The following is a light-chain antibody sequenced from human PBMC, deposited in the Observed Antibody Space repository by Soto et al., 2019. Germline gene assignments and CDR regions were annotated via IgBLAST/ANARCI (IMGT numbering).Light chain of an antibody. CDR1: SSDVGGYIY. CDR2: DVS. CDR3: TSYIRTRNLL. J-gene: IGLJ2*01. Sequence: QSALTQPRSVSGSPGQSVTISCTGTSSDVGGYIYVSWYQQYPAKAPKVMIYDVSRRPSGVPDRFSGSKSGNTASLTISGLQTEDEADYYCTSYIRTRNLLFGGGTKLTVL. V-gene: IGLV2-11*01.